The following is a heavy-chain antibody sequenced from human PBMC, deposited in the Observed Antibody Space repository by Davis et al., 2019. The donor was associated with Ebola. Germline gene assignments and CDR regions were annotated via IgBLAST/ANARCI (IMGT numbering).Heavy chain of an antibody. CDR1: GFSFSSYG. V-gene: IGHV3-7*04. J-gene: IGHJ6*04. Sequence: GESLKISCAASGFSFSSYGMHWVRQAPGKGLEWVANIKEDGSEKFYVVSVKGRFTISRDNAKNSLYLQMNSLRAEDTAVYYCARGAWGMDVWGKGTTVTVSS. CDR2: IKEDGSEK. CDR3: ARGAWGMDV.